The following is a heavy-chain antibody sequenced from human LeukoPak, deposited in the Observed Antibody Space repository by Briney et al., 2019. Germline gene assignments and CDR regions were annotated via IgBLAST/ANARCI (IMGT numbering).Heavy chain of an antibody. V-gene: IGHV5-51*01. Sequence: GESLKISCKGSGYSFTSYWIGWVRKMPGKGLEWMGIIYPGDSDTRYSPSFQGQVTISADKSISTAYLQWSSLKASDTAMYYCARTYCSSTSCYFDVGGFDYWGQGTLVTVSS. CDR3: ARTYCSSTSCYFDVGGFDY. CDR1: GYSFTSYW. D-gene: IGHD2-2*01. J-gene: IGHJ4*02. CDR2: IYPGDSDT.